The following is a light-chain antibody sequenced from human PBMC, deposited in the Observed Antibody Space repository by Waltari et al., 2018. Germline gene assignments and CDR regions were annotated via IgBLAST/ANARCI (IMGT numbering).Light chain of an antibody. CDR2: SAS. V-gene: IGKV1-16*01. CDR3: QHYDSFPLT. CDR1: QDINLY. Sequence: DIQMTQSPSSLPAPVGDRVTITCWASQDINLYVAWFQQRPGKAPKSLIYSASILLSGVPSRSIGSGSGTEFTLTIRDLQPEDFATYYCQHYDSFPLTFGGGTKVEIK. J-gene: IGKJ4*01.